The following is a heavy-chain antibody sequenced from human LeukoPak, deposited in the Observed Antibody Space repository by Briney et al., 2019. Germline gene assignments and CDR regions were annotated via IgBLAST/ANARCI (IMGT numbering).Heavy chain of an antibody. CDR3: ARVMPSVAATSKAYMGV. Sequence: SETLSLTCTVSGDSMRSYYWSWIRQPPGKGLEWIASIYFSGGTNYNPSLKSRVTMSVDTSKNQFSLKLSSVTAADTAVYYCARVMPSVAATSKAYMGVWGKGTTVTVSS. CDR1: GDSMRSYY. V-gene: IGHV4-59*12. CDR2: IYFSGGT. D-gene: IGHD2-15*01. J-gene: IGHJ6*03.